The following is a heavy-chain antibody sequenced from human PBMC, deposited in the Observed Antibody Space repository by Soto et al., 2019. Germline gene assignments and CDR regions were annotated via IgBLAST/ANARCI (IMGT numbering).Heavy chain of an antibody. V-gene: IGHV5-51*01. CDR3: ARRLGSSWYSVDP. Sequence: PGESLKISCKASGYTFTNYWIGWVRQMPGKGLEWMGIIYPGDSDTRYSPSFQGQVTISADKSISTAYLQWSSLKASDTAMYYCARRLGSSWYSVDPWGQGTLVTVSS. CDR1: GYTFTNYW. J-gene: IGHJ5*02. D-gene: IGHD6-13*01. CDR2: IYPGDSDT.